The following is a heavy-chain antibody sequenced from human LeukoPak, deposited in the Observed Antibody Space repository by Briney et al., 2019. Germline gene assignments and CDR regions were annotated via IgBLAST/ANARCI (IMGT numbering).Heavy chain of an antibody. Sequence: GESLKISCKGSEYSFTSYWIGWVRQMPGKGLEWRGIIYPGDSDTRYNPSFQGQVTISADKSISAACLQWSSLKASDTAMYYCARYSGSGSYYNRAFDYWGQGTLVTVSS. J-gene: IGHJ4*02. CDR2: IYPGDSDT. CDR3: ARYSGSGSYYNRAFDY. V-gene: IGHV5-51*01. D-gene: IGHD3-10*01. CDR1: EYSFTSYW.